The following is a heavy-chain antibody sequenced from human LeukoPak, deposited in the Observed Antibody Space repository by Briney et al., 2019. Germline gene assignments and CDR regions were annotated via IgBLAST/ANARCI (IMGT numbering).Heavy chain of an antibody. Sequence: GGSLRLSCAASGFTFSSYGMHWVRQAPGKGLEWVAFIRYDGSNKYYADSVKGRFTISRDNSKNTLYLQMNSLRAEDTAVYYCAKEYYDFWSGSVNAFDIWGQGTMVTVSS. V-gene: IGHV3-30*02. CDR1: GFTFSSYG. J-gene: IGHJ3*02. D-gene: IGHD3-3*01. CDR3: AKEYYDFWSGSVNAFDI. CDR2: IRYDGSNK.